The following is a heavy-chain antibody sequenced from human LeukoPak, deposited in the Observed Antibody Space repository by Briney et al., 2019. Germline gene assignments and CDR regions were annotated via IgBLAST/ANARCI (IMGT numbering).Heavy chain of an antibody. Sequence: GGSLRLSCAASGFAFSSYSMDWARQAPGKGLEWVSSISSYSSYIYYADSVRGRFTISRDNAKNSLYLQMNSLRAADTAVYYCAKPVAGDRYFDYWGQGTLVTVSS. V-gene: IGHV3-21*01. CDR2: ISSYSSYI. D-gene: IGHD3-16*01. CDR3: AKPVAGDRYFDY. CDR1: GFAFSSYS. J-gene: IGHJ4*02.